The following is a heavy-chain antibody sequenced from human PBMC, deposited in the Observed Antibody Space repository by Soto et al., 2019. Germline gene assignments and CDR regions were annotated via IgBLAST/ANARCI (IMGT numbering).Heavy chain of an antibody. Sequence: PSETLSLTCTVSGGSISSYYWSWIRQPPGKGLEWIGYIYYSGSTNYNPSLKSRVTISVDTSKNQFSLKLSSVTAADTAVYYCARARAIFYDFWSGYYTSEDYYYGMDVWGPGTTVTVSS. CDR1: GGSISSYY. CDR3: ARARAIFYDFWSGYYTSEDYYYGMDV. V-gene: IGHV4-59*01. D-gene: IGHD3-3*01. J-gene: IGHJ6*02. CDR2: IYYSGST.